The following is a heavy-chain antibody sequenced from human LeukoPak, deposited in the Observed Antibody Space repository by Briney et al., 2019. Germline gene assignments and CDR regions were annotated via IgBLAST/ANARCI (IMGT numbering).Heavy chain of an antibody. V-gene: IGHV3-30*18. J-gene: IGHJ5*02. CDR2: ISYDGSNK. CDR1: GFTFSNYG. Sequence: GGSLRLSCTASGFTFSNYGMHWVRQAPGQGLEWVAVISYDGSNKYYADSVKGRFTISRDNSKNTLYLQMNSLRAEDTAVYYCAKGWRMSDPWGQGTLVTVSS. D-gene: IGHD1-1*01. CDR3: AKGWRMSDP.